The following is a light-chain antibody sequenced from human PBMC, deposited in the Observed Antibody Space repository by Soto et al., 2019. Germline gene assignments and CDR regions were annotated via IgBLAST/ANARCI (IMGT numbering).Light chain of an antibody. V-gene: IGKV3-15*01. Sequence: EIVMTQSPATLSVSLGERATLSCRASQSISTELAWYQQKPGQPPRLLIYSASTRATGVPARFTGSGSGSEFTLTISGLQSEDFAVYYCQQGHNWPLTFGQGTRLEI. CDR3: QQGHNWPLT. J-gene: IGKJ2*01. CDR2: SAS. CDR1: QSISTE.